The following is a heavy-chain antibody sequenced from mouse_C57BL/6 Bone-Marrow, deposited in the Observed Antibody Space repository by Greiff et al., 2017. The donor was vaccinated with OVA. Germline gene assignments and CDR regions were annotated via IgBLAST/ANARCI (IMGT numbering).Heavy chain of an antibody. V-gene: IGHV1-59*01. CDR1: GYTFTSYW. CDR2: IDPSDSYT. D-gene: IGHD2-4*01. CDR3: ARDDYDGVAY. Sequence: QVQLQQPGAELVRPGTSVKLSCKASGYTFTSYWMHWVKQRPGQGLEWIGVIDPSDSYTNYNQKFKGKATLTVDTSSSTAYMQLSSLTSEDSAVYYCARDDYDGVAYWGQGTLVTVSA. J-gene: IGHJ3*01.